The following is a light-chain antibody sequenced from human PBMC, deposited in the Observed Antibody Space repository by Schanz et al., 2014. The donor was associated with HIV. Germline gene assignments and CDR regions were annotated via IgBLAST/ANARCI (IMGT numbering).Light chain of an antibody. CDR3: NSYTSSSTWV. Sequence: QSALTQPPSASGSPGQSVTISCTGTSSDVGGYNYVSWYQQHPGKAPKLMIYEVSERPSGVPDRFSGSKSGNTASLTISGLQADDEADYYCNSYTSSSTWVFGGGTKLTVL. J-gene: IGLJ3*02. CDR2: EVS. CDR1: SSDVGGYNY. V-gene: IGLV2-8*01.